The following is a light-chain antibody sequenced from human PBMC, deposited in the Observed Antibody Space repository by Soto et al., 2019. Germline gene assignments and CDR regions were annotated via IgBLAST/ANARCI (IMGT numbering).Light chain of an antibody. CDR1: SSGLAIYNY. Sequence: QSVLTQPASVSGSPGQSITISCTGTSSGLAIYNYVSWCQQQPGKAPKLMIYQVTNRPSGVSNRFSGSRSGNTASLTISGLQAEDEADYYCSSYTDSSNYVFGTGTKVTVL. CDR3: SSYTDSSNYV. J-gene: IGLJ1*01. V-gene: IGLV2-14*01. CDR2: QVT.